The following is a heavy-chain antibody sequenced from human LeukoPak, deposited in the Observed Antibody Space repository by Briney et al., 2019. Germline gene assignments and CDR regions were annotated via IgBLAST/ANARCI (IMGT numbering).Heavy chain of an antibody. CDR1: GYTFTSYA. J-gene: IGHJ4*02. D-gene: IGHD3-10*01. CDR2: INAGNGDT. Sequence: ASVKVSCKASGYTFTSYAMHWVRQAPGQRLEWMGWINAGNGDTKYSQNFQGRVTITGDASATTAYMELSSLRSEDTAVYFCARGGRLLWFGEFDYWGQGTLVTVSS. V-gene: IGHV1-3*01. CDR3: ARGGRLLWFGEFDY.